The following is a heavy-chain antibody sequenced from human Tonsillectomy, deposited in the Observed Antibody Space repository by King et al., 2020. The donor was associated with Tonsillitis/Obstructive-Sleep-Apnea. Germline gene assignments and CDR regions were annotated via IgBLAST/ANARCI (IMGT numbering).Heavy chain of an antibody. Sequence: QLVQSGGGVVQPGRSPRLSCAASGFTFSSYAMHWVRQAPGKGLEWVAVISYDGSNKYYADSVKGRFTISRDNSKNTLYLQMNSLRAEDTAVYYCARAQYYDILTGYLDYWGQGTLVTVSS. J-gene: IGHJ4*02. V-gene: IGHV3-30*04. CDR3: ARAQYYDILTGYLDY. D-gene: IGHD3-9*01. CDR1: GFTFSSYA. CDR2: ISYDGSNK.